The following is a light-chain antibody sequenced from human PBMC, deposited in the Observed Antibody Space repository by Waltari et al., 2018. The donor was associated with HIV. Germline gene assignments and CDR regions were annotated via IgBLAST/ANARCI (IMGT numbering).Light chain of an antibody. CDR2: EVS. Sequence: QSALTQPASVSGSPGQSITISCTGTSSDVGSYNYVSWYQQHPDQAPKLMIYEVSNRPSGVSNRFSGSKSDNTASLTISGLQAEDEADYYCSSYRSSSTPLWVFGGGTKLTVL. J-gene: IGLJ3*02. CDR3: SSYRSSSTPLWV. V-gene: IGLV2-14*01. CDR1: SSDVGSYNY.